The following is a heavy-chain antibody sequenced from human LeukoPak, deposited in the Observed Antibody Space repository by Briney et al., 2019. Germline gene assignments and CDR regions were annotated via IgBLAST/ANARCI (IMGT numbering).Heavy chain of an antibody. CDR3: AKGGGYEAQYYYYYLDV. D-gene: IGHD5-12*01. CDR1: GFTFRNYA. CDR2: IRYDGSNK. Sequence: GGSLRLSCAASGFTFRNYAMHWVRQAPGEGLESVAFIRYDGSNKYYADSVKGRFTVSRDNSKNTLYLQMKSLRAEDTAVYYCAKGGGYEAQYYYYYLDVWGKGTTVTISS. J-gene: IGHJ6*03. V-gene: IGHV3-30*02.